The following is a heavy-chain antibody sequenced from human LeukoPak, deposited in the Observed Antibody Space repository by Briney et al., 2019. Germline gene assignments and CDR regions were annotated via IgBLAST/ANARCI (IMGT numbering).Heavy chain of an antibody. Sequence: GGSLRLSCVASGVSFRNYAMSWVRQAPARGPEWVSSLRGNDETFYADSVKGRFTLSRDDSRNTVFLQLNNLRVEDTAIYYCARASWVSDPDAVRWGQGTQVTVSS. CDR3: ARASWVSDPDAVR. V-gene: IGHV3-23*01. J-gene: IGHJ4*02. CDR1: GVSFRNYA. CDR2: LRGNDET. D-gene: IGHD3-10*01.